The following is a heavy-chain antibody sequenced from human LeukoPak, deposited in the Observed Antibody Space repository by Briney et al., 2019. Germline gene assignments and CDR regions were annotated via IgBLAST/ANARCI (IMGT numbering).Heavy chain of an antibody. Sequence: GRSLRLSCAASGFTFSRYGMHWVRQAPGKGLEWVAVIAYDGTKKNYADSVKGRFTISRDNAKNSLYLQMNSLRAEDTAVYYCAREVGYCSGGSCAQYYFDYWGQGTLVTVSS. J-gene: IGHJ4*02. CDR3: AREVGYCSGGSCAQYYFDY. CDR1: GFTFSRYG. V-gene: IGHV3-30*03. CDR2: IAYDGTKK. D-gene: IGHD2-15*01.